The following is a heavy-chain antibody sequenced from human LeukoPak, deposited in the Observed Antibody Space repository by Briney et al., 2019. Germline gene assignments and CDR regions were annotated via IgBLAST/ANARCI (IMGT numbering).Heavy chain of an antibody. J-gene: IGHJ4*02. D-gene: IGHD6-19*01. V-gene: IGHV4-59*01. CDR2: VYYSGST. CDR3: ARTGPRQLIDY. Sequence: PSETLSLTCAVYGGSFSGYYWSRIRQPPGKGLEWIGYVYYSGSTNYNPSLKSRVTISVDTSKNQFSLKPTSVTAADTAVYYCARTGPRQLIDYWGQGTLVTVSS. CDR1: GGSFSGYY.